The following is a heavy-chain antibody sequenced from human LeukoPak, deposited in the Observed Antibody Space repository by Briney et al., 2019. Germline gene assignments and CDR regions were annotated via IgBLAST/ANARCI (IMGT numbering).Heavy chain of an antibody. CDR1: GFTFSSYE. CDR2: ISSSGSSI. J-gene: IGHJ4*02. CDR3: ARKYCSTTSFLFDY. V-gene: IGHV3-48*03. Sequence: GGPLRLSCAASGFTFSSYEMNWVRQAPGKGLEWVSYISSSGSSIYYADSVKGRFTISRDNAKNSLYLQMNSLRAEDTAVYYCARKYCSTTSFLFDYWGQGTLVTVSS. D-gene: IGHD2-2*01.